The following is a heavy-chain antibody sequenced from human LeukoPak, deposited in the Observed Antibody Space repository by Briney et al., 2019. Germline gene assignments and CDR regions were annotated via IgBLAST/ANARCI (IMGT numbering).Heavy chain of an antibody. CDR2: IRRRAYGGAS. CDR1: GFAFYDFT. CDR3: SRNGLVDFDY. Sequence: PGGSLRLSCTTSGFAFYDFTMRWVRQPAGKGLEWVGFIRRRAYGGASEYAASVKGRFIIYRDDSKGIAYLQMNSLKTEDTAVYYCSRNGLVDFDYWGQGSRVIVSP. J-gene: IGHJ4*02. V-gene: IGHV3-49*04.